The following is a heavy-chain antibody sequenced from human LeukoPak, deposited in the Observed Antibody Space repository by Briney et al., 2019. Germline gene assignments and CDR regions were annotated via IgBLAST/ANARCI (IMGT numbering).Heavy chain of an antibody. CDR1: GFTVSSNY. V-gene: IGHV3-53*05. CDR2: IFRGVST. CDR3: AKDLEYSGSGTPGAFDY. J-gene: IGHJ4*02. D-gene: IGHD3-10*01. Sequence: GWSLTLSRVAYGFTVSSNYMNWVRQAHGKGLEWLSVIFRGVSTYYADSVKGRFTISRDDSKNKMYLQMNSLRAEDTAVYYCAKDLEYSGSGTPGAFDYWGQGTLVTVSA.